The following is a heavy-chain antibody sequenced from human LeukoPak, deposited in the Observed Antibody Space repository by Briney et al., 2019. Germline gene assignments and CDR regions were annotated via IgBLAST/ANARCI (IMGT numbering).Heavy chain of an antibody. CDR2: ISTYNGKT. D-gene: IGHD1-26*01. Sequence: GASVKVSCKASGYTFTGYYMHWVRQAPGQGLEWMGWISTYNGKTNYAQNLQDRVTMTTDTSTSTAYMELRSLGSDDTAVYYCARVGGSNDFDYWGQGTLVTVSS. CDR1: GYTFTGYY. J-gene: IGHJ4*02. CDR3: ARVGGSNDFDY. V-gene: IGHV1-18*04.